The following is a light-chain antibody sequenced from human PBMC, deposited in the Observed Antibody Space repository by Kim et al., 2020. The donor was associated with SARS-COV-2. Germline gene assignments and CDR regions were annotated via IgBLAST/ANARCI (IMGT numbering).Light chain of an antibody. CDR1: QRISSF. Sequence: GDRVTITCRASQRISSFLNWYQQKPGEVPKLLIYTASTLQSGVPSRFSGSGSGTDFSLTISSLQPEDFATYYCQQSYSVPVTFGPGTRL. CDR2: TAS. V-gene: IGKV1-39*01. J-gene: IGKJ5*01. CDR3: QQSYSVPVT.